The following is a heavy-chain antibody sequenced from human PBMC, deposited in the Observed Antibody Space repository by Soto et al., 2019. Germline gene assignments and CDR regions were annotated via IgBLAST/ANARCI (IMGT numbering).Heavy chain of an antibody. Sequence: PGGSLRLSCAASGFTFSSYGMHWVRQAPGKGLEWVAVISYDGSNKYYADSVKGRFTISRDNSKNTLYLQMNSLRAEDTAVYYCAKDLESSGGMDVWGQGTTVTVYS. D-gene: IGHD3-3*01. CDR1: GFTFSSYG. J-gene: IGHJ6*02. CDR3: AKDLESSGGMDV. CDR2: ISYDGSNK. V-gene: IGHV3-30*18.